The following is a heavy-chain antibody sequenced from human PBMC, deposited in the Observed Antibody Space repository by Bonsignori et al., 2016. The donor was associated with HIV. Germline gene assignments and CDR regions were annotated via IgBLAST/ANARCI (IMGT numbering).Heavy chain of an antibody. J-gene: IGHJ6*03. CDR2: IKQDGSEK. Sequence: GGSLRLSCAASGFTFSSYWMSWVRQAPGKGLEWVANIKQDGSEKYYVDSVKGRFTISRDNAKNSLYLQMNSLRAEDTAVYYCARSLVGATLGFVWYYYYYMDVWGKGTTVTVSS. CDR1: GFTFSSYW. V-gene: IGHV3-7*03. CDR3: ARSLVGATLGFVWYYYYYMDV. D-gene: IGHD1-26*01.